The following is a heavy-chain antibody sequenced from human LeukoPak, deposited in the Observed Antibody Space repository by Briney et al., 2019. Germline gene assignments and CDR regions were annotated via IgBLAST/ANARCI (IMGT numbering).Heavy chain of an antibody. CDR1: GYTFTGYY. V-gene: IGHV1-2*02. D-gene: IGHD2-8*01. CDR2: INPNSGGT. J-gene: IGHJ4*02. CDR3: ARALMFRQRAPIDY. Sequence: ASVKVSCKASGYTFTGYYMHWVRQAPGQGLEWMGWINPNSGGTNYAQKFQGRVTMTRDTSISTAYMELSRLRCDDTAVYFCARALMFRQRAPIDYWRRGSGVTVSS.